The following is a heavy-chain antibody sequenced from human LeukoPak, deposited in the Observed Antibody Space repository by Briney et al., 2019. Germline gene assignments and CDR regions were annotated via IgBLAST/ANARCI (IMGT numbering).Heavy chain of an antibody. J-gene: IGHJ4*02. CDR3: ARGADSGYSSDN. Sequence: PEGSLRLSCAASGFTFSNYWMHWVRQAPGKGLVWVSRINSDGRSTNYADSVKGRFTISRDNAKNTLYLQMNSLRAEDTAVYYCARGADSGYSSDNWGQGTLVSVSS. V-gene: IGHV3-74*01. CDR2: INSDGRST. D-gene: IGHD3-9*01. CDR1: GFTFSNYW.